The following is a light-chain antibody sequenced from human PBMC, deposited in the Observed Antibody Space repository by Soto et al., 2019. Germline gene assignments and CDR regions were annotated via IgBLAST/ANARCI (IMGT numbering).Light chain of an antibody. J-gene: IGKJ5*01. CDR1: QSISAR. CDR3: QQYNTWRSIT. V-gene: IGKV3-15*01. Sequence: EIVMTQSPATLSVSPGERATLSCRASQSISARLGWYQQRPGQAPRLLIYGGSNRATGVPARFSGSGSGTEFTLTISSLQSEDFAVYYCQQYNTWRSITFGQGTRLDI. CDR2: GGS.